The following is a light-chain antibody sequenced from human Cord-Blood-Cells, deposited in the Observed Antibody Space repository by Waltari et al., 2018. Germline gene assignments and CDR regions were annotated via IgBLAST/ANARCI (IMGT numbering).Light chain of an antibody. V-gene: IGLV2-23*01. CDR1: RSDVGSYNL. J-gene: IGLJ3*02. CDR2: EGS. Sequence: QSALTQPASVSGSPGQSITIPGTGTRSDVGSYNLVPWYQQHPGKAPKLMIYEGSKRPSGVSNRFSGSKSGNTASLTISGLQAEDEADYYCCSYAGSSTWVFGGGTKLTVL. CDR3: CSYAGSSTWV.